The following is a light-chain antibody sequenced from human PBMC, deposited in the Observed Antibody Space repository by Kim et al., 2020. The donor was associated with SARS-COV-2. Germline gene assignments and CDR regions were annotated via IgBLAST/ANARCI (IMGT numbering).Light chain of an antibody. CDR1: QSVSNY. CDR3: QHRSSWPLT. J-gene: IGKJ4*01. V-gene: IGKV3-11*01. CDR2: DAF. Sequence: SQGERATLTCRDSQSVSNYLVGYQQKPGQPPRLLIYDAFNRATGIPARFRGSGSRTDVTLTINRLEPEDFAVYYCQHRSSWPLTFGGGTKVDIK.